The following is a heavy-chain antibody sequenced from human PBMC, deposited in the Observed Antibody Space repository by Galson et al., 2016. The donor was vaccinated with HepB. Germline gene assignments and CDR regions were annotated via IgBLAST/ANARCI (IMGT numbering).Heavy chain of an antibody. Sequence: TLSLTCSVSGGSISSGGYYWSWIRQHPGKGLEWIGSIFYSASSYSSPSLKSRVTISVDTSKNQFSLKLSSVTAADTAVYHCTSGLVRGVISFWGQGFLVSVSS. J-gene: IGHJ4*02. CDR2: IFYSASS. D-gene: IGHD3-10*01. CDR1: GGSISSGGYY. CDR3: TSGLVRGVISF. V-gene: IGHV4-31*03.